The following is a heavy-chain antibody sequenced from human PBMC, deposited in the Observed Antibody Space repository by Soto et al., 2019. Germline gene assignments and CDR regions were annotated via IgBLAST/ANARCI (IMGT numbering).Heavy chain of an antibody. CDR1: GYTFTSYC. Sequence: GASVKVSCKASGYTFTSYCIHWVRQAPGQGLEWMGIINPSGGSTNYAQKFQGRVTMTRDTSTSTVYMELSSLRSEDTAVYYCARDGHYCSGGTCYPDYWGQGTLVTVSS. J-gene: IGHJ4*02. CDR2: INPSGGST. V-gene: IGHV1-46*01. D-gene: IGHD2-15*01. CDR3: ARDGHYCSGGTCYPDY.